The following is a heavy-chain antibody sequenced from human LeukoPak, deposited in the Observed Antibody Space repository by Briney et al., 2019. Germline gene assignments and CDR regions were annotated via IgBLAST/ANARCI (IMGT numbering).Heavy chain of an antibody. CDR2: ISSNGGST. V-gene: IGHV3-64*01. D-gene: IGHD6-13*01. J-gene: IGHJ4*02. Sequence: PGRSLRLSCAASGFTFSSYAMHWVRQAPGKGLEYVSAISSNGGSTYYANSVKGRFTISRDNSKNTLYLQMNSLRAEDTAVYYCARDRRSSWYVGIDYWGQGTLVTVSS. CDR1: GFTFSSYA. CDR3: ARDRRSSWYVGIDY.